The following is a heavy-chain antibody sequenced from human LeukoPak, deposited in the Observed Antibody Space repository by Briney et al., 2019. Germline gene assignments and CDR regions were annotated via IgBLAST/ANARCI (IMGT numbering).Heavy chain of an antibody. CDR1: GDSISSGGYS. CDR2: ISQSGNI. CDR3: ARDSSYHDSSGYFDY. V-gene: IGHV4-30-2*01. D-gene: IGHD3-22*01. J-gene: IGHJ4*02. Sequence: SETLSLTCTVSGDSISSGGYSWSWIRQPPGKGLEWIGYIYHIGYISQSGNIYQNPSLKSRVTISVDKSKNQFSLKLSSVTAADTAVYYCARDSSYHDSSGYFDYWGQGTLVTVSS.